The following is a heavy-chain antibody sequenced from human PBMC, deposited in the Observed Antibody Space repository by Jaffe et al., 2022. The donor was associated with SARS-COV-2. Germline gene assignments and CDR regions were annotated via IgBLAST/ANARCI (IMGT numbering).Heavy chain of an antibody. D-gene: IGHD3-3*01. CDR2: INPNSGGT. CDR1: GYTFTGHY. Sequence: QEQLVQSGAEVKKPGASVKVSCKASGYTFTGHYIHWVRQAPGQGLEWMGWINPNSGGTSSAQKFQGRVTMTRDTSITTAYMELSRLTSDDTAVYYCAKTLEYVYSSASDSWGQGTLVTISS. CDR3: AKTLEYVYSSASDS. V-gene: IGHV1-2*02. J-gene: IGHJ4*02.